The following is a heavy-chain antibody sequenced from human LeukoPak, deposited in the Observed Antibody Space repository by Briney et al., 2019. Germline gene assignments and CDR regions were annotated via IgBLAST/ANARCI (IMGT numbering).Heavy chain of an antibody. J-gene: IGHJ4*02. V-gene: IGHV4-38-2*02. CDR2: IYHSGST. D-gene: IGHD3-9*01. Sequence: SETLSLTCTVSGYSISSGYYWGWIRQPPGKGLEWIGSIYHSGSTYYNPSLKSRVTISVDTSKNQFSLKLSSVTAADTAVCYCAILLKLRYFDWSNPYYFDYWGQGTLVTVPS. CDR1: GYSISSGYY. CDR3: AILLKLRYFDWSNPYYFDY.